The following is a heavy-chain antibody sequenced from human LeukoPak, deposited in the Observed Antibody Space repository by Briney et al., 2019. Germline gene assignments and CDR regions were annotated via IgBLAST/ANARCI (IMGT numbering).Heavy chain of an antibody. CDR3: VRGYSGTYRSDY. V-gene: IGHV3-74*03. J-gene: IGHJ4*02. CDR2: INGAGTNT. Sequence: SGGSLSLSCAASGFTFSSYWMHWVRQVPGKGLVWVSRINGAGTNTTSADSVKGRFSISRDNARNSLFLQMNSLRVEDTAIYYCVRGYSGTYRSDYWGQGTLVTVSS. D-gene: IGHD1-26*01. CDR1: GFTFSSYW.